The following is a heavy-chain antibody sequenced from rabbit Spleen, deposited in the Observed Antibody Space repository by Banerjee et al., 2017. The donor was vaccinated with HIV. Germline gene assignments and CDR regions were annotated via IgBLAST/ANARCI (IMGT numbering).Heavy chain of an antibody. CDR1: GIDFSNDHY. Sequence: QSLEESGGDLVKPGASLTLTCTASGIDFSNDHYMCWVRQAPGKGLEWIACIEGGSSTFSFFASWAKGRFTISKTSSTTVTLQMTSLTAADTATYFCARDSGSSFSSYGMDLWGQGTLVTVS. J-gene: IGHJ6*01. V-gene: IGHV1S40*01. CDR3: ARDSGSSFSSYGMDL. D-gene: IGHD8-1*01. CDR2: IEGGSSTFS.